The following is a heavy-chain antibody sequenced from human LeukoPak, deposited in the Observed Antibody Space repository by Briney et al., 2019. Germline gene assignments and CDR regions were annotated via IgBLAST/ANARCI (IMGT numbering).Heavy chain of an antibody. V-gene: IGHV4-4*07. D-gene: IGHD5-12*01. CDR2: IYTSGST. J-gene: IGHJ4*02. CDR3: AREGRDGYNYRALDC. CDR1: GDSISNYY. Sequence: SETLSLTCIVSGDSISNYYWSWIRQPAGKGLEWIGRIYTSGSTNYNPSLKSRVTMSVDTSKNQSSLNLSSVTAADTAVYSCAREGRDGYNYRALDCWGQGTLVSVSS.